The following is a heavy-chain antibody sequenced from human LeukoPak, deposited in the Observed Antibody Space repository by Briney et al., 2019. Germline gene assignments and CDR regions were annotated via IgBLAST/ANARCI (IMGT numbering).Heavy chain of an antibody. Sequence: GGSLRLSCAASGFTVSSNYMSWVRQAPGKGLEWVANIKQDGSEKYYVDSVKGRFTISRDNAKNSLYLQMNSLRAEDTAVYYCAGGERYYDSSGNYWGQGTLVTVSS. D-gene: IGHD3-22*01. V-gene: IGHV3-7*04. CDR3: AGGERYYDSSGNY. J-gene: IGHJ4*02. CDR1: GFTVSSNY. CDR2: IKQDGSEK.